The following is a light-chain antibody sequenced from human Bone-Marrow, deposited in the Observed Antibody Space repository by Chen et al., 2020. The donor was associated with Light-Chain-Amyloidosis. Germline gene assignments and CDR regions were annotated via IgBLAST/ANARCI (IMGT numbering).Light chain of an antibody. CDR1: QDIRNY. Sequence: DIQMTQSPSSLSVSIGDRVTITCQASQDIRNYLNWYQQKPGKPPKLLIYDASNLQTGVPSRFSGSVSGTDFTFTINNLQPGDFATYFCQHYYGLPYTFGQGTKLEIK. J-gene: IGKJ2*01. V-gene: IGKV1-33*01. CDR3: QHYYGLPYT. CDR2: DAS.